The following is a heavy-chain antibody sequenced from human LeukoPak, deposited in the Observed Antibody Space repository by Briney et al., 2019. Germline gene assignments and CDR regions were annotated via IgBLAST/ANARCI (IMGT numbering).Heavy chain of an antibody. CDR3: ARTPVNPMVQDLFYFDY. CDR1: GGSISSYY. CDR2: IYYSGST. Sequence: PSETPSLTCTVSGGSISSYYWSWIRQPPGKGLEWIGYIYYSGSTNYNPSLKSRVTISVDTSKNQFSLKLSSVTAADTAVYYCARTPVNPMVQDLFYFDYWGQGTLVTVSS. D-gene: IGHD3-10*01. J-gene: IGHJ4*02. V-gene: IGHV4-59*08.